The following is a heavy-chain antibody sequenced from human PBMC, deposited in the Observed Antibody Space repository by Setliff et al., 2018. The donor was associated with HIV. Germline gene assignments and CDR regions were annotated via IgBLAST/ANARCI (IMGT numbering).Heavy chain of an antibody. Sequence: GGSLRLSCAASGFNVNGKYMTWVRQAPGKGLEWVSIIYSDDYTKYADSLKGRFTVSRDNSKNTLYLQMGSLRAEDMAVYYCARVGIYGAVDYWGQGTLVTVSS. D-gene: IGHD4-17*01. CDR3: ARVGIYGAVDY. CDR1: GFNVNGKY. CDR2: IYSDDYT. V-gene: IGHV3-66*01. J-gene: IGHJ4*02.